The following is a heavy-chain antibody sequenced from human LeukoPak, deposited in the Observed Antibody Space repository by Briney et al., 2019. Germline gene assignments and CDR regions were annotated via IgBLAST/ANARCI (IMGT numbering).Heavy chain of an antibody. Sequence: SETLSLTCTVSSGSISSYYWSWIRQPPGEGLEWIGYIYYSGRTTYNPSLGGRVTISVDTSKNQFSLKVNSVTAADTAVYYCARHGGTPAINDAFDFWGQGTMVTVSS. CDR1: SGSISSYY. CDR2: IYYSGRT. V-gene: IGHV4-59*08. J-gene: IGHJ3*01. D-gene: IGHD1-1*01. CDR3: ARHGGTPAINDAFDF.